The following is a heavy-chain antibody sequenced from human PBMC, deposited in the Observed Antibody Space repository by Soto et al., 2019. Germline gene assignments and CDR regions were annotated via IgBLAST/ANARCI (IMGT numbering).Heavy chain of an antibody. D-gene: IGHD2-15*01. J-gene: IGHJ6*03. CDR2: IYSGGST. CDR1: GGSISSYY. V-gene: IGHV4-59*01. CDR3: ARDVGDYCYMDV. Sequence: SETLSLTCTVSGGSISSYYWSWIRQPPGKGLGWIGYIYSGGSTNYNPSLKSRVTISVDTSKNQFSLRLTSVTAADTAVYFCARDVGDYCYMDVWGEGTTVTVSS.